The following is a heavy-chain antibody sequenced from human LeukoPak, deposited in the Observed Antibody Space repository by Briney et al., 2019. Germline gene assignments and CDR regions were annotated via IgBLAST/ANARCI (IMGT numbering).Heavy chain of an antibody. CDR1: GFTFSSYW. CDR2: INSDGSST. CDR3: AKDQYDRSGYYSEPLDY. Sequence: PGGSLRLSCAASGFTFSSYWMHWVRQAPGKGLVWVSRINSDGSSTSYADSVKGRFTISRDNSKNTLYLQMNSLRAEDTAVYYCAKDQYDRSGYYSEPLDYWGQGTLVTVSS. D-gene: IGHD3-22*01. J-gene: IGHJ4*02. V-gene: IGHV3-74*01.